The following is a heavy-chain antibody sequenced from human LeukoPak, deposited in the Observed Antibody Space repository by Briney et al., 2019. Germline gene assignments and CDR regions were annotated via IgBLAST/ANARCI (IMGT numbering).Heavy chain of an antibody. CDR1: GGSISSYY. D-gene: IGHD4-11*01. J-gene: IGHJ6*02. V-gene: IGHV4-34*01. CDR2: INHSGST. CDR3: ARGFDYSRYYGMDV. Sequence: SETLSVTCTVTGGSISSYYWSWLGPPPGKGLEWMGDINHSGSTNYNPSLKSRVTISLDTSKNQFSLKLSSVTAADTAVYYCARGFDYSRYYGMDVWGQGTTVTVSS.